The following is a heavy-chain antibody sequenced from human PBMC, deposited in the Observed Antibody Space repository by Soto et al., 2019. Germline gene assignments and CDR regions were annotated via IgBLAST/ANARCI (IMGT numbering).Heavy chain of an antibody. CDR3: AKRELLRRMYYYGMDV. Sequence: SCAASGFTFSGYAMSWVRQAPGKGLEWVSAISGSGGSTYYADSVKGRFTISRDNSKNTLYLQMNSLRAEDTAVYYCAKRELLRRMYYYGMDVWGQGTTVTVSS. J-gene: IGHJ6*02. CDR1: GFTFSGYA. D-gene: IGHD1-7*01. CDR2: ISGSGGST. V-gene: IGHV3-23*01.